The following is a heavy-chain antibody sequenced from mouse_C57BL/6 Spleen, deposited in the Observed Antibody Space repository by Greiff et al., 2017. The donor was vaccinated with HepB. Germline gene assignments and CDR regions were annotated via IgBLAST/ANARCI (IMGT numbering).Heavy chain of an antibody. CDR3: ARVTTVRGYFDY. J-gene: IGHJ2*01. CDR1: GYTFTSYW. D-gene: IGHD1-1*01. V-gene: IGHV1-50*01. CDR2: IDPSDSYT. Sequence: QVQLQQPGAELVKPGASVKLSCKASGYTFTSYWMQWVKQRPGQGLEWIGEIDPSDSYTNYNQKFKGKATLTVDTSSSTAYMQLSSLTSEDSAVYYCARVTTVRGYFDYWGQGTTLTVSS.